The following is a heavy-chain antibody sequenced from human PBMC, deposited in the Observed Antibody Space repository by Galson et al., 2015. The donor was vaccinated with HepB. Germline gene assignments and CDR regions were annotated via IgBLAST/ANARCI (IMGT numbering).Heavy chain of an antibody. CDR1: GYTFTSYY. D-gene: IGHD4-17*01. CDR3: AREGPNYGDLSVY. J-gene: IGHJ4*02. Sequence: QSGAEVKKPGESVKISCKASGYTFTSYYTHWVRQAPGQGLEWMGIINPSGGSTSYAQKFQGRVTMTRDTSTSTVYMELSSLRSEDTAVYYCAREGPNYGDLSVYWGQGTLVTVSS. V-gene: IGHV1-46*01. CDR2: INPSGGST.